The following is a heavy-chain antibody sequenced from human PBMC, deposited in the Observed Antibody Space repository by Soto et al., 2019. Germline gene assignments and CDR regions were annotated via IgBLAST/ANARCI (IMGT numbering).Heavy chain of an antibody. CDR3: ASDSISPAPFGD. CDR1: GFTFSSSY. J-gene: IGHJ4*01. Sequence: EVQLVESGGGLVQPGGSLRLSCAASGFTFSSSYMGWVRQAPGKGLEWISVIYTAGTTYYADSVTGRFTISRDNSKNTLSLQVDILRAEDTAVYYCASDSISPAPFGDWGHGTPVTVSS. V-gene: IGHV3-66*01. D-gene: IGHD6-6*01. CDR2: IYTAGTT.